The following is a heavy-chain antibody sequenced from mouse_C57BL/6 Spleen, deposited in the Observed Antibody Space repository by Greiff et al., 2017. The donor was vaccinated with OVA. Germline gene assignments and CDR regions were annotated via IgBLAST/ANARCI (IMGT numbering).Heavy chain of an antibody. CDR2: ISPGSGST. CDR1: GYTFTSYW. J-gene: IGHJ4*01. CDR3: ARDEYYAMDY. Sequence: QVQLQQPGAALVKPGASVKMSCKSSGYTFTSYWITCVHQSPGQCLSLIGDISPGSGSTNYNEKFKSKATLTVDTSSSTAYMQLSSLTSEDSAVYYCARDEYYAMDYWGQGTSVTVSS. V-gene: IGHV1-55*01.